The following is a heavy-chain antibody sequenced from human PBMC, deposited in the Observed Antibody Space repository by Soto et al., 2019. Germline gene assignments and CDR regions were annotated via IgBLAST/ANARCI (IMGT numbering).Heavy chain of an antibody. CDR1: GYRFTDYW. D-gene: IGHD6-13*01. CDR3: ARDQAVAGSPTQFDP. Sequence: EVQLVQSGAEVKKPGESLKISCKGSGYRFTDYWIGWLRQMPGKGLEWMGIIYPDDSDTRYSPSFQGHVTISADKSISTAYLQWSSLKASDTAIYYCARDQAVAGSPTQFDPWGQGTLVTVSS. J-gene: IGHJ5*02. CDR2: IYPDDSDT. V-gene: IGHV5-51*03.